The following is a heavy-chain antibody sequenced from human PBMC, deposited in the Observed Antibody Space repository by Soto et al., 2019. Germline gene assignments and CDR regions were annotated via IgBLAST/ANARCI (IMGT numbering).Heavy chain of an antibody. J-gene: IGHJ4*02. CDR3: ARHIGVPGTRGFDY. CDR1: GGSISDNNW. V-gene: IGHV4-4*02. D-gene: IGHD2-21*01. Sequence: QGQLQESGPGLVRPSGTLSLTCAVSGGSISDNNWWSWVRQPPGKGLEGIGEIYRSGTANYNPSLNSRVTISMDKSKNQISLHLYSVSAADSAVYYCARHIGVPGTRGFDYWGQGTLVTVSS. CDR2: IYRSGTA.